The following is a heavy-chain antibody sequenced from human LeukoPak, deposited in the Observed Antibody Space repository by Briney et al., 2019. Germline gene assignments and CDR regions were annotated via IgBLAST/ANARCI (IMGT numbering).Heavy chain of an antibody. Sequence: SETQSLTCTVSGGSISSYYWSWIRQPPGKGLEWIGYIYYSGSTNYNPSLKSRVTISVDTSKNQFSLKLSSVTAADTAVYYCARDQFGYYDSSGTFDYWGQGTLVTVSS. V-gene: IGHV4-59*01. CDR3: ARDQFGYYDSSGTFDY. J-gene: IGHJ4*02. D-gene: IGHD3-22*01. CDR2: IYYSGST. CDR1: GGSISSYY.